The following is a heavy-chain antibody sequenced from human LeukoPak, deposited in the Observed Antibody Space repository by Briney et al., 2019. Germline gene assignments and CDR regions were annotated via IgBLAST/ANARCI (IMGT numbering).Heavy chain of an antibody. Sequence: SETLSLTCTVSGGSISSGGYYWSWIRQPPGKGLEWIGYIYYSGSTNYNPSLKSRVTISVDTSKNQFSLKLSSVTAADTAVYYCASTTYSSGYWSDYYYYGMDVWGQGTTVTVSS. CDR2: IYYSGST. J-gene: IGHJ6*02. CDR3: ASTTYSSGYWSDYYYYGMDV. V-gene: IGHV4-61*08. D-gene: IGHD3-22*01. CDR1: GGSISSGGYY.